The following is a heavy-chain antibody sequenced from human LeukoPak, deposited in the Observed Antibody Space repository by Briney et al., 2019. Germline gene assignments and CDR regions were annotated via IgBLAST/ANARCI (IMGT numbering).Heavy chain of an antibody. J-gene: IGHJ6*04. CDR1: GGSISSYY. V-gene: IGHV4-59*01. CDR3: AGRSSSTSYYGMDV. D-gene: IGHD2-2*01. Sequence: TSETLSLTCTVSGGSISSYYWSWIRQPPGKGLEWIGYIYYSGSTNYNPSLESRVTISVDTSKNQFSLKLSSVTAADTAVYYCAGRSSSTSYYGMDVWGKGTTVTVSS. CDR2: IYYSGST.